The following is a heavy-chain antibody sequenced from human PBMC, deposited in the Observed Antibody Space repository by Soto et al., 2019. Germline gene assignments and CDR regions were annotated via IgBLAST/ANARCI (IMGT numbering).Heavy chain of an antibody. CDR2: IIPIFGTA. V-gene: IGHV1-69*13. Sequence: SVKVSCKASGGTFSSYAISWVRQAPGQGLEWMGGIIPIFGTANYAQKFQGRVTITADESTSTAYMELSSLRSEDTAVYYCARVGNYYDSSGFDYWGQGPLVTVYS. J-gene: IGHJ4*02. CDR1: GGTFSSYA. D-gene: IGHD3-22*01. CDR3: ARVGNYYDSSGFDY.